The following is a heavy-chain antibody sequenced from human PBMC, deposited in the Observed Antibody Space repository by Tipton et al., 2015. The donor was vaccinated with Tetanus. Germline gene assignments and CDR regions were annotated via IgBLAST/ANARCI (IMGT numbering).Heavy chain of an antibody. CDR1: GFTFSHAW. D-gene: IGHD2/OR15-2a*01. J-gene: IGHJ4*02. Sequence: SLRLSCAGPGFTFSHAWMSWVRQAPGKGLEWVGRIKSKADGGTSDYTGAVRGRFSISRDDSKNVVYLQMNSLKTEDTAVYYCTTAGLIGWGQGTLVTVSS. CDR3: TTAGLIG. CDR2: IKSKADGGTS. V-gene: IGHV3-15*01.